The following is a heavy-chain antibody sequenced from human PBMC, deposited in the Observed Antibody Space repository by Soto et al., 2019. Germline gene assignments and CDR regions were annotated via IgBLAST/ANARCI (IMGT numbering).Heavy chain of an antibody. CDR2: ISYDGSNK. V-gene: IGHV3-30*18. Sequence: GGSLRLSCAASGFTFSSYGMHWVRQAPGKGLEWVAVISYDGSNKYYADSVKGRFTISRDNSKNTLYLQMNSLRAEDTAVYYCAKDLWELLLLSSRFPEKGLDYWGQGTLVTVSS. CDR3: AKDLWELLLLSSRFPEKGLDY. J-gene: IGHJ4*02. CDR1: GFTFSSYG. D-gene: IGHD1-26*01.